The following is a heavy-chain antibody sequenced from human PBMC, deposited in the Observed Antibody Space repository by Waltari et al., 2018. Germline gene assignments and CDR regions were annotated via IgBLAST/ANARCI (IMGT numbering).Heavy chain of an antibody. V-gene: IGHV1-8*03. CDR1: GYTFTSYD. D-gene: IGHD6-13*01. CDR3: ARAPSSSWYGLGGGPRPYFDY. Sequence: QVQLVQSGAEVKKPGASVKVSCKASGYTFTSYDLKWVRQATGQGLEWMGWMNPNSGNTGYAQKFQGRVTITRNTSISTAYMELSSLRSEDTAVYYCARAPSSSWYGLGGGPRPYFDYWGQGTLVTVSS. CDR2: MNPNSGNT. J-gene: IGHJ4*02.